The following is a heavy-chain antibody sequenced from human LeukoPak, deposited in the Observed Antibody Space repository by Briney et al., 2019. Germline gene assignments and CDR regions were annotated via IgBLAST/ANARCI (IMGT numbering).Heavy chain of an antibody. CDR1: GFTFSSYA. V-gene: IGHV3-66*01. CDR2: IYSGGST. J-gene: IGHJ4*02. Sequence: GGSLRLSCAASGFTFSSYAMSWVRQAPGKGLEWVSVIYSGGSTYYADSVKGRFTISRDNSKNTLYLQMNSLRAEDTAVYYCARGPRGIAAAGIDYWGQGTLVTVSS. D-gene: IGHD6-13*01. CDR3: ARGPRGIAAAGIDY.